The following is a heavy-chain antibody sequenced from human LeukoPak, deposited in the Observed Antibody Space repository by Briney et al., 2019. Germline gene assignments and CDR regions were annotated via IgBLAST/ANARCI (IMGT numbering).Heavy chain of an antibody. Sequence: GASLRLSCAASGFTFSNYAMSWVRQAPGKGLEWVSTVSGRDTSTYYTDSVKGRFTISRDNSKNTLYLQMNSLSAEDTAIYYCAKWGDYDVLTGYYDSDYWGQGTLVTVSS. CDR3: AKWGDYDVLTGYYDSDY. CDR2: VSGRDTST. V-gene: IGHV3-23*01. CDR1: GFTFSNYA. D-gene: IGHD3-9*01. J-gene: IGHJ4*02.